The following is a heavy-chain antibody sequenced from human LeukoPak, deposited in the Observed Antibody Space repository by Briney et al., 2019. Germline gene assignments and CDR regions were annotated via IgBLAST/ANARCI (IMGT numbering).Heavy chain of an antibody. CDR2: ISGSGGRT. CDR1: GFTFSSYG. J-gene: IGHJ4*02. V-gene: IGHV3-23*01. CDR3: AKGGHGDPNHQFDY. D-gene: IGHD4-17*01. Sequence: GGSLRLSCAASGFTFSSYGMSWVRQAPGKGLQWVSGISGSGGRTYYADSVKGRFTISRDNSKNTLYLQMNSLRAEDTAVYYCAKGGHGDPNHQFDYWGQGTLATGSS.